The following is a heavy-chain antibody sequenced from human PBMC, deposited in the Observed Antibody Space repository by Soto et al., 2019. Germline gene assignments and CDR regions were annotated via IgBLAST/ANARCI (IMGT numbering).Heavy chain of an antibody. CDR3: ARGRVTMVRGVIPSYNWFDP. CDR2: INHSGST. Sequence: SETLSLTCAVYGGSFSGYYWSWIRQPPGKGLEWIGEINHSGSTNYNPSLKSRVTISVDTSKNQFSLKLSSVTAADTAVYYCARGRVTMVRGVIPSYNWFDPWGQGTLVTVSS. CDR1: GGSFSGYY. D-gene: IGHD3-10*01. J-gene: IGHJ5*02. V-gene: IGHV4-34*01.